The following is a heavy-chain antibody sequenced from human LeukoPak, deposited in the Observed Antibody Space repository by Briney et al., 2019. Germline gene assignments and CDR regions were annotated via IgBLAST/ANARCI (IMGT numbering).Heavy chain of an antibody. J-gene: IGHJ4*02. CDR1: GDSMSSSNW. CDR2: IYHTRNT. D-gene: IGHD5-12*01. CDR3: VRGGGSEVCDY. V-gene: IGHV4-4*02. Sequence: SGTLSLTCAVSGDSMSSSNWWSWVRQPPGKGLEWIGEIYHTRNTNYSPSLKGRVTISADKSKNQFSLNVTSVTAADTAVYYCVRGGGSEVCDYWGQGTLVTVSS.